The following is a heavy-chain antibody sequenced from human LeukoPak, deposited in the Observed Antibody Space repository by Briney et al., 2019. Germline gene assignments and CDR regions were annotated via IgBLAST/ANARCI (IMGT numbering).Heavy chain of an antibody. CDR2: ISGTGDNT. D-gene: IGHD2/OR15-2a*01. Sequence: QPGGSLRLSFAASGFPFSSNAMSWVRQAPGKGLEWVSAISGTGDNTYYGDSVKGRFTISRDTSKNTLYLQMSSLRAEDTAVYYCAKTLRRIFIDFDYWGQGTLVTISS. CDR1: GFPFSSNA. V-gene: IGHV3-23*01. J-gene: IGHJ4*02. CDR3: AKTLRRIFIDFDY.